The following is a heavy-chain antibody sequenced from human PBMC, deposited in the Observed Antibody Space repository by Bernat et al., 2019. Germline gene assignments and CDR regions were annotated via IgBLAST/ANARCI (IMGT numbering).Heavy chain of an antibody. V-gene: IGHV3-7*03. D-gene: IGHD4-17*01. J-gene: IGHJ4*02. CDR3: AVLGTTGSFDY. Sequence: EVQLVESGGGLVQPGGSLRLSCAASGFTFSSYWMSWVRQAPGKGLEWVANIKQDGSEKSYVDSVKGRFTISRDNAKNSLYLQMNSLRAEDTAVYYCAVLGTTGSFDYWGQGTLVTVSS. CDR2: IKQDGSEK. CDR1: GFTFSSYW.